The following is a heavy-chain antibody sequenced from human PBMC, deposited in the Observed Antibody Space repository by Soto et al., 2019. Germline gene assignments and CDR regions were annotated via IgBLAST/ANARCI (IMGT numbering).Heavy chain of an antibody. CDR3: AKERDNGADRYYFDV. V-gene: IGHV3-23*01. CDR1: GFTFSSYA. Sequence: EVQLLESGGILVHPGGSLRLSCSASGFTFSSYAMTWVRQAPGKGLEWGSAINGSGDSTYYADSVKSRFTISRDQSKNTLYLQMHSLRAEDTAVYFCAKERDNGADRYYFDVWCQGTLVTVSS. J-gene: IGHJ4*02. CDR2: INGSGDST. D-gene: IGHD2-8*01.